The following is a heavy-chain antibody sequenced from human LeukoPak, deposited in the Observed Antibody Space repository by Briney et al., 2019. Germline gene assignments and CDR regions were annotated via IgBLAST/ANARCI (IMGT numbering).Heavy chain of an antibody. V-gene: IGHV3-23*01. J-gene: IGHJ4*02. CDR1: GFTFSSYA. CDR2: ISGSGGST. D-gene: IGHD6-19*01. CDR3: AKGHIAVAYYYFDY. Sequence: GGSLRLSCAASGFTFSSYAMSWVCQAPGKGLEWVSGISGSGGSTYYADSVKGRFTISRDNSKNTLYLQMNSLRAEDTAVYYCAKGHIAVAYYYFDYWGQGTLVTVSS.